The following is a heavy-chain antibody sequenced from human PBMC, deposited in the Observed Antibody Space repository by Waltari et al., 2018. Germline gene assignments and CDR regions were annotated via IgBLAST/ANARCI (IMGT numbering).Heavy chain of an antibody. CDR1: GGSISSESYY. CDR2: ISYSGCT. D-gene: IGHD3-9*01. V-gene: IGHV4-39*01. Sequence: QLQLQESGPGLVKPSETLSLTCTVSGGSISSESYYWGWIRQPPGTGLEWIGIISYSGCTYYNPALKSRVTISVDTSKNQFSLKLSSVTAADTAVYYCARLSYHIVTGYGWFDPWGLGTLVTVSS. J-gene: IGHJ5*02. CDR3: ARLSYHIVTGYGWFDP.